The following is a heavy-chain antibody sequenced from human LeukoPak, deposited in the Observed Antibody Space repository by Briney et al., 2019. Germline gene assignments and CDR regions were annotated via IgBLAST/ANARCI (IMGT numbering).Heavy chain of an antibody. V-gene: IGHV3-74*01. J-gene: IGHJ4*02. D-gene: IGHD3-3*01. CDR2: INFDGSST. Sequence: GGSLRLSCAASGFTFSNYWMHWVRQAPGKGLVWVSRINFDGSSTSYADSVKGRSTIFRDNAKNTLYLQMNSLRDEETAVYYCTRLHYDFWSAYDSWGQGTLVTVSS. CDR1: GFTFSNYW. CDR3: TRLHYDFWSAYDS.